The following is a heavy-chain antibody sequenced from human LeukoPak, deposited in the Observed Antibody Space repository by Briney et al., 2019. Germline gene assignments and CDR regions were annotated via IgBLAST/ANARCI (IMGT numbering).Heavy chain of an antibody. CDR3: ARRSRGYGGYDPRYFDY. CDR2: IYYSGST. Sequence: SETLSLTCTVSGGSISSGGYYWSWIRQHPGKGLEWIGYIYYSGSTYYNPSLKSRVTISVDTSKNQFSLKLSSVTAADTAVYYCARRSRGYGGYDPRYFDYWGQGTLVTVSS. CDR1: GGSISSGGYY. D-gene: IGHD5-12*01. J-gene: IGHJ4*02. V-gene: IGHV4-31*03.